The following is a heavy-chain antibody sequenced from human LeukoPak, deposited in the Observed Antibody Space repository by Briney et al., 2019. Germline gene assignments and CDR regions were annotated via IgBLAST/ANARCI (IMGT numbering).Heavy chain of an antibody. D-gene: IGHD2-15*01. J-gene: IGHJ4*02. CDR3: ARLGYCSGGSCYRPPFDY. Sequence: SETLSLTCAVYGGSFSGYYWSWIRQPPGKGLEWIGEINHSGSTNYNPSLKSRVTISVDTSKNQFSLKLRSVTAADTAVYYCARLGYCSGGSCYRPPFDYWGQGTLVTVSS. CDR1: GGSFSGYY. V-gene: IGHV4-34*01. CDR2: INHSGST.